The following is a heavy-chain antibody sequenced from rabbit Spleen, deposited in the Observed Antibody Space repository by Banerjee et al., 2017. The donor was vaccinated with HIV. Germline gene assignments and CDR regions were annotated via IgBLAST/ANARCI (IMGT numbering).Heavy chain of an antibody. V-gene: IGHV1S40*01. CDR1: GVSFSGNSY. J-gene: IGHJ6*01. D-gene: IGHD8-1*01. CDR3: ARDAATSFSSYGMDL. Sequence: QSLEESGGDLVKPGASLTLTCIASGVSFSGNSYMCWVRQAPGKGLEWIGCVDVGGSGFTYFANWAKGRFTISKTSSTTVTLQMTSLTAADTATYFCARDAATSFSSYGMDLWGPGTLVTVS. CDR2: VDVGGSGFT.